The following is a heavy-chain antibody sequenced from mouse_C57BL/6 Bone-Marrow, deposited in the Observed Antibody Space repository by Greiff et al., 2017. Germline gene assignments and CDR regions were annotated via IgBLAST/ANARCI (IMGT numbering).Heavy chain of an antibody. J-gene: IGHJ4*01. CDR2: IDPSDSYT. CDR1: GYTFTSYW. V-gene: IGHV1-59*01. Sequence: QVQLQQPGAELVRPGTSVKLSCKASGYTFTSYWMHWVKQRPGQGLEWIGVIDPSDSYTNYNQKFKGKATLTVETSSNTAYMQLSSLTSEDSAVYYCAKPDYYALDYWGQGTSVTVSS. CDR3: AKPDYYALDY.